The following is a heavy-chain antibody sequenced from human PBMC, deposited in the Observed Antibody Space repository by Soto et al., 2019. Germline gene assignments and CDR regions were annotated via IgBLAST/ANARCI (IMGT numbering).Heavy chain of an antibody. CDR3: AKDPSSRTHFDY. J-gene: IGHJ4*02. V-gene: IGHV3-23*01. D-gene: IGHD3-10*01. Sequence: EVQLLESGGGLVQPGGSLRLSCAASGFTFSSYAMSWVRQAPGKGLEWVSAISGSGGSTYYADSVKDRFTISRDNSKNTLYLQMNSLRAEDTAVYYCAKDPSSRTHFDYWGQGTLVTVSS. CDR2: ISGSGGST. CDR1: GFTFSSYA.